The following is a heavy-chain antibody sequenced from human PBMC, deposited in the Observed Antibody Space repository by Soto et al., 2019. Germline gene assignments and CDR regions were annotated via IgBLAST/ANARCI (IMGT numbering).Heavy chain of an antibody. J-gene: IGHJ6*03. CDR3: AKSLLFVDHGYMDV. D-gene: IGHD2-21*01. CDR1: GGSFTSYS. V-gene: IGHV1-69*02. CDR2: IIPIQGKA. Sequence: QVQLVQSGAELKKPGSSEKVSCEASGGSFTSYSFTWVRQAPGQGLEWMGRIIPIQGKANYALKFQDRVTITADRSTRTVYMELTSLRPEDTAVYFCAKSLLFVDHGYMDVWGKGTTVTVSS.